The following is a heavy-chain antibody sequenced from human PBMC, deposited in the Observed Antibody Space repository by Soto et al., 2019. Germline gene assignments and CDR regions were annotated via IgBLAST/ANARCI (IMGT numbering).Heavy chain of an antibody. CDR1: GYTFTNYG. V-gene: IGHV1-18*01. J-gene: IGHJ6*03. Sequence: QVQLLQSGAEVKKPGASVKVSCKASGYTFTNYGITWVRQAPGQGLEWMGWISAYNGDSHYTQRLEGRVTRTTDTSTSTAYMELRGLRSDDTAVYYCARVRQLVGYCYYYMDVWGKGTTVTFSS. D-gene: IGHD6-6*01. CDR2: ISAYNGDS. CDR3: ARVRQLVGYCYYYMDV.